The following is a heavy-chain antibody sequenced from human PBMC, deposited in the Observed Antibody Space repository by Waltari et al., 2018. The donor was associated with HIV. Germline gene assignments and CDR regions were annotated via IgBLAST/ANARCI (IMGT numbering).Heavy chain of an antibody. J-gene: IGHJ6*02. CDR3: TTHLTGTGSFFYYIMDN. V-gene: IGHV3-23*01. CDR2: IDADAKTP. Sequence: EVRLFAGGGARVEPGDCLTSFSNVSGSTFWTFSSRWVQQSHWKGPEWLATIDADAKTPHYAYSLKGRSVGSRDDSKKQLFLKMDDLRVDDTAVYFCTTHLTGTGSFFYYIMDNWGRGTTVTVS. D-gene: IGHD3-9*01. CDR1: GSTFWTFS.